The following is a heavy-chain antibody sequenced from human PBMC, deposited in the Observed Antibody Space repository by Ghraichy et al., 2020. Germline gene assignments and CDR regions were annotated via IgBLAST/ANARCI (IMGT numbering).Heavy chain of an antibody. CDR2: IYTSGST. CDR1: GGSISSGSYY. J-gene: IGHJ4*02. Sequence: SETLSLTCTVSGGSISSGSYYWSWIRQPAGKGLEWIGRIYTSGSTNYNPSLKSRVTISVDTSKNQFSLKLSSVTAADTAVYYCARVRRENGGVANAFDYWGQGTLVTVSS. D-gene: IGHD1-1*01. CDR3: ARVRRENGGVANAFDY. V-gene: IGHV4-61*02.